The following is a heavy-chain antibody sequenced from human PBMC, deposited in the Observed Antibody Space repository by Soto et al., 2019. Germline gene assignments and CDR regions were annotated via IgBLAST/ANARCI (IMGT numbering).Heavy chain of an antibody. CDR3: ASTEDFFDY. CDR2: IFYSGST. J-gene: IGHJ4*02. V-gene: IGHV4-31*03. CDR1: GVCLTSGTYA. Sequence: TLSISCSVSGVCLTSGTYAWSWIRQHPGKGREWIGYIFYSGSTDYNPSLKSRVNVSVDTSKNQFSLKLSSVTAADKAVYYCASTEDFFDYWGQGTLVTVSS.